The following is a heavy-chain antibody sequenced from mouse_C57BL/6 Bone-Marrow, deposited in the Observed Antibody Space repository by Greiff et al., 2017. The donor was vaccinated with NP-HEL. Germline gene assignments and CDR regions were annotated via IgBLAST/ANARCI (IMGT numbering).Heavy chain of an antibody. CDR2: ISSGSSTI. V-gene: IGHV5-17*01. Sequence: DVMLVESWGGLVKPGGSLKLSCAASGFTFSDYGMHWVRQAPEKGLEWVAYISSGSSTIYYADTVKGRFTISRDNAKNTLFLQMTSLRSEDTAMYYCARGYWYFDVWGTGTTVTVSS. CDR3: ARGYWYFDV. J-gene: IGHJ1*03. CDR1: GFTFSDYG.